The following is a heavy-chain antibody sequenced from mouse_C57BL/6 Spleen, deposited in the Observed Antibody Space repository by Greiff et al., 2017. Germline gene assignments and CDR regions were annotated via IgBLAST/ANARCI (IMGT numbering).Heavy chain of an antibody. CDR3: ARDWYYGPYWYFDV. D-gene: IGHD1-1*01. Sequence: QVQLQQPGTELVKPGASVKLSCKASGYTFTSYWMHWVKQRPGQGLEWIGNINPSNGGTNYNEKFKSKATLTVDTSSSTAYMQLSSLTSEDSAVYYCARDWYYGPYWYFDVWGTGTTVTVAS. CDR1: GYTFTSYW. J-gene: IGHJ1*03. V-gene: IGHV1-53*01. CDR2: INPSNGGT.